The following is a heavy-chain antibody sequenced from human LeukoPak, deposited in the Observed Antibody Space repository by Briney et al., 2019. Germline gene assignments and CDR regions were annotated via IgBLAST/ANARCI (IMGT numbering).Heavy chain of an antibody. V-gene: IGHV3-9*01. CDR1: GFTFDDYA. J-gene: IGHJ3*02. CDR2: ISWNSGSI. D-gene: IGHD3-22*01. CDR3: AKDYYDSSGNAFDI. Sequence: PGGSLRLSCAASGFTFDDYAMHWVRQAPGKGLEWVSGISWNSGSIGYADSVKGRFTISRDNAKNSLYLQMNSLRAEDTALYYCAKDYYDSSGNAFDIWGQGTMVTVSS.